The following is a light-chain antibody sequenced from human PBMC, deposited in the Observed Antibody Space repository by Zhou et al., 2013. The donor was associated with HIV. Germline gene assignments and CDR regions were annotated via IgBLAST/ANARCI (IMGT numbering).Light chain of an antibody. Sequence: EVVLTQSPATLSLSPGERATLSCRASQSLSSCLAWYQQKPGQAPRLLIHDTSYRAAGIPARFSGSGSETNFTLTITSLEPEDFAVYYCQQRTNWLGTFGQGTTVEVK. CDR2: DTS. V-gene: IGKV3-11*01. CDR1: QSLSSC. J-gene: IGKJ1*01. CDR3: QQRTNWLGT.